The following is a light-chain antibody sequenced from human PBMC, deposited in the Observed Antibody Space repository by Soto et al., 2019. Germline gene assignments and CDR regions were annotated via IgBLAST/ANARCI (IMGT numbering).Light chain of an antibody. J-gene: IGKJ4*01. Sequence: DIQLTQSPSLLSASVGDRVTITCRASQGIGSYLVWYQQIPVKAPNLLIYSASTLQSGVPSRFSGSGFGTEFTLTISSLQPEDFATYYCQQFSSYPLTFGGGTKVEIK. CDR2: SAS. V-gene: IGKV1-9*01. CDR3: QQFSSYPLT. CDR1: QGIGSY.